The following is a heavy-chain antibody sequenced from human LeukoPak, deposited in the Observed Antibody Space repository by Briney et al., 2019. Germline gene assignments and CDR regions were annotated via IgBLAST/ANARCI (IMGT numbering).Heavy chain of an antibody. CDR3: ARLQDDSIAVAGSFDY. CDR1: GYTFTSYD. Sequence: GASVKVSCKASGYTFTSYDINWVRQATGQGLEWMGWMNANSGNTGYAQKFQGRLTFTRNTSISTAYMELSRLRSDDTAVYYCARLQDDSIAVAGSFDYWGQGTLVTVSS. CDR2: MNANSGNT. D-gene: IGHD6-19*01. J-gene: IGHJ4*02. V-gene: IGHV1-8*03.